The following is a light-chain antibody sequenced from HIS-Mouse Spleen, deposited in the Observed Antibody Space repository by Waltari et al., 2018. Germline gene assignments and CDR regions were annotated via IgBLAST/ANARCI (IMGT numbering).Light chain of an antibody. CDR1: SSDVGGYTH. J-gene: IGLJ2*01. Sequence: QSALTQPPSASGSPGQSVTISCTGTSSDVGGYTHVSWYQQHPGKAPKLMIYEVSKRPSGVPDRFSGSKSGNTASLTVSGLQAEDEADYYCSSYAGSNIVVFGGGTKLTVL. CDR2: EVS. CDR3: SSYAGSNIVV. V-gene: IGLV2-8*01.